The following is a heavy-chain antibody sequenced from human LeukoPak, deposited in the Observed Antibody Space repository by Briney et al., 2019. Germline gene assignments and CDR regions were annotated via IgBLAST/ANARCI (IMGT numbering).Heavy chain of an antibody. J-gene: IGHJ4*02. V-gene: IGHV1-18*01. CDR1: NYTFTDYG. Sequence: ASVRVSCKASNYTFTDYGINWVRQAPGQGLEWVGWVSAFNGHTFYAQKFQGRITMTTDTSTSTAHMELRSLTSDDTAVYYCARAPGRGGLDYWGQGTLVTVSS. CDR2: VSAFNGHT. D-gene: IGHD1-26*01. CDR3: ARAPGRGGLDY.